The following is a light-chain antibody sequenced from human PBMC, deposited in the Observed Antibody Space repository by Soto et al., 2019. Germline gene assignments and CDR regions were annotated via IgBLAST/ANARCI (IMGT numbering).Light chain of an antibody. CDR2: DAS. CDR1: QSIGRF. CDR3: QHTFNSPPWT. J-gene: IGKJ1*01. Sequence: DIQMTQSPSTLSGSVGDRVTITCRASQSIGRFLAWYQHQPGKAPKLLIYDASNLQSGVPSRFSGSGSGTDFTLTISSLQSEDFASYFCQHTFNSPPWTFGQGTKVDI. V-gene: IGKV1-5*01.